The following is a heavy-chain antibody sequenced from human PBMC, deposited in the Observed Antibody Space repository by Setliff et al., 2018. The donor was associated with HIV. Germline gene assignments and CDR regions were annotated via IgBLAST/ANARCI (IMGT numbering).Heavy chain of an antibody. CDR3: ARQAWHYDRDGYFIDY. CDR2: IYHSGST. Sequence: SETLSLTCTVSGYSISSGYYWGWIRQPPGKGLEWIGSIYHSGSTYYNPSLKSRVTISVDTSKNQFSLKLSSVTAADTAVYYCARQAWHYDRDGYFIDYWGQGMLVTVSS. D-gene: IGHD3-22*01. CDR1: GYSISSGYY. J-gene: IGHJ4*02. V-gene: IGHV4-38-2*02.